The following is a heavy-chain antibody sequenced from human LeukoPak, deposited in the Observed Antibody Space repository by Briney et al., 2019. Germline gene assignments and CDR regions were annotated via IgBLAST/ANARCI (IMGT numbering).Heavy chain of an antibody. D-gene: IGHD4-11*01. J-gene: IGHJ4*02. V-gene: IGHV3-43*02. CDR3: AKDRGMTFNVLNYHFDS. Sequence: PGGSLRLSCAASGCTFDDYAMHWVRQASGEGLEWVSIIIGDGDDTRHADSVKGRFTISRDNGKKSLYLQMNSLRTEDTALYYCAKDRGMTFNVLNYHFDSWGQGTLVTVSS. CDR1: GCTFDDYA. CDR2: IIGDGDDT.